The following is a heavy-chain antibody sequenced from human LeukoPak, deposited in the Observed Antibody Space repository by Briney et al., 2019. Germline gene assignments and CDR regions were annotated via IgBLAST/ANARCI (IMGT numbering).Heavy chain of an antibody. CDR3: AKNVMVKRYIDY. CDR2: ISGSGRTI. J-gene: IGHJ4*02. D-gene: IGHD5-18*01. Sequence: GGPMRLSCAASGFILNNHAMIWVRQAPGKGLQWISVISGSGRTIEYEDSVKGRFTISRDNSKNTVSLQMNNLRVEDTAIYYCAKNVMVKRYIDYWGQGTPVTVSS. CDR1: GFILNNHA. V-gene: IGHV3-23*01.